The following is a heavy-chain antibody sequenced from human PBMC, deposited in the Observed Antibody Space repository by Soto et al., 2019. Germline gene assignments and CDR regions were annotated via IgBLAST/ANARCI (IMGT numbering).Heavy chain of an antibody. CDR1: GYTFTSYG. CDR2: ISAYNGNT. J-gene: IGHJ3*02. D-gene: IGHD5-18*01. CDR3: ASDRIQLWLHDAFDI. V-gene: IGHV1-18*01. Sequence: QVQLVQSGAEVKKPGASVKVSCKASGYTFTSYGISWVRQAPGQGLEWMGWISAYNGNTNYAQKLQGRVTMTTDTSTSTDYMELRSLRSDDTAVYYCASDRIQLWLHDAFDIWGQGTMVTVSS.